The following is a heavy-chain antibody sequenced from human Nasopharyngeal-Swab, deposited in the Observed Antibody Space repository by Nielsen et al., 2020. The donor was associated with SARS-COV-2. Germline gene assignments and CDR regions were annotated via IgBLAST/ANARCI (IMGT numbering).Heavy chain of an antibody. J-gene: IGHJ6*03. Sequence: GESLKISCAASGFTFSSYEMNWVRQAPGKGLEWVSYISSGGSTIYYADSVKGRFTISRDNAKNSLYLQMNSLRAEDTAVYYCARLDIVVVPAAIDINYYYYYYMDVWGKGTTVTVSS. CDR1: GFTFSSYE. CDR2: ISSGGSTI. V-gene: IGHV3-48*03. D-gene: IGHD2-2*01. CDR3: ARLDIVVVPAAIDINYYYYYYMDV.